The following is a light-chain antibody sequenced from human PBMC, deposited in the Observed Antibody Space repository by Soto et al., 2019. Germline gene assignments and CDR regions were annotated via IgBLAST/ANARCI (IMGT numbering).Light chain of an antibody. CDR1: QGISNY. Sequence: DIQMTQSPSSLSASVGDRVTIPCRASQGISNYLAWYQQKPGKVPKLLIYGASTLQSGVPSRFSGSGSGTAFTLTISSLEPEDVATYYCREYNSAPQMFGQGTKV. CDR2: GAS. J-gene: IGKJ1*01. V-gene: IGKV1-27*01. CDR3: REYNSAPQM.